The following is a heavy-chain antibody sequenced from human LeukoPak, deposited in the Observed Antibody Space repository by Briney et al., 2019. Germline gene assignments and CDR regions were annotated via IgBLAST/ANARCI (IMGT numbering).Heavy chain of an antibody. J-gene: IGHJ4*01. CDR2: LSGSGITT. CDR3: AKGIYSSGWGYFDY. CDR1: GFTFSNSA. V-gene: IGHV3-23*01. D-gene: IGHD6-19*01. Sequence: HPGGSLRLSCAASGFTFSNSAMSWVRQAPGKGLEWVSTLSGSGITTYYADSVKGRFTISRDNSRNTLYLQMNSLRAEDTAVYYCAKGIYSSGWGYFDYWGHGTLVTVSS.